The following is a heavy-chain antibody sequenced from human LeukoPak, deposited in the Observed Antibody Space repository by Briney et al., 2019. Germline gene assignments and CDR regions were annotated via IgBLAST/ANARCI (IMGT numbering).Heavy chain of an antibody. Sequence: GGSLRLSCAASGFTFSSYSMNWVRQAPGKGLEWVSYISSSSSTIYYADSVKGRFTISRDNAKNSLYLQMNSLRAEDTAVYYCARLTWICSNGVCYSGFDYWGQGTLVTVSS. CDR3: ARLTWICSNGVCYSGFDY. V-gene: IGHV3-48*04. CDR1: GFTFSSYS. J-gene: IGHJ4*02. D-gene: IGHD2-8*01. CDR2: ISSSSSTI.